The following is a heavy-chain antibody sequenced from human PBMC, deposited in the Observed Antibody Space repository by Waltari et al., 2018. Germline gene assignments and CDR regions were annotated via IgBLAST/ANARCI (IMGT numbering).Heavy chain of an antibody. V-gene: IGHV1-69*13. J-gene: IGHJ4*02. Sequence: QVQLVQSGAEVKKPGSSVTVSCTASGGTFSSYPISWVPPAPGQGLEWMGGIIPIFGTANYAQKFQDRVTITADESTSTADMELSSLRSEDTAVYYCARALYSSSWYAEEYWGQGTLVTVSS. CDR1: GGTFSSYP. CDR2: IIPIFGTA. D-gene: IGHD6-13*01. CDR3: ARALYSSSWYAEEY.